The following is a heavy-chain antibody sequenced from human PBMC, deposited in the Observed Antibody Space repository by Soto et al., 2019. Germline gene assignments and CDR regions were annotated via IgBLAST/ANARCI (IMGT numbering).Heavy chain of an antibody. CDR2: ISYDGSKK. Sequence: QEQLVESGGGVVQPGRSLRLSCAASGFIFSSYAMHWVRQAPGKGLEGVAVISYDGSKKYYADSVKGRYTISRDDSKNSLYLKMNSLRVEDTAVYYCARAPNGMGVWGQGTTVTVSS. J-gene: IGHJ6*02. V-gene: IGHV3-30-3*01. CDR1: GFIFSSYA. CDR3: ARAPNGMGV.